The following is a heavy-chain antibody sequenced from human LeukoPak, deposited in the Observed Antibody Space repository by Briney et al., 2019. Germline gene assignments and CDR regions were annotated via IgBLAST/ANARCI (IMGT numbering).Heavy chain of an antibody. Sequence: GGSLRLSCAASGFTFSTYWMTWLRQAPGKGLEWVANIKQDGSETYYVDSVKGRFTISRDNAKNSLYLQMNSLRAEDTAVYYSARHTGTYFNYWGQGTLVTVSS. CDR2: IKQDGSET. CDR1: GFTFSTYW. D-gene: IGHD1-26*01. CDR3: ARHTGTYFNY. J-gene: IGHJ4*02. V-gene: IGHV3-7*01.